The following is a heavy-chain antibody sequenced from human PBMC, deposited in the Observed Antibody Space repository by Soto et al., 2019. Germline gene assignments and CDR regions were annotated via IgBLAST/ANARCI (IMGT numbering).Heavy chain of an antibody. CDR3: ARDPPRDSSGYYPDS. V-gene: IGHV1-18*01. D-gene: IGHD3-22*01. CDR1: GYTFTTYG. J-gene: IGHJ4*02. Sequence: QVQLVQSGAEVKKPGASVKVSCKASGYTFTTYGITWVRQAPGQGLEWMGWISAYNGNTNYAQKLQHRVTLTTDTSTSTAYMELRSLRSDDTAVYYCARDPPRDSSGYYPDSWGQGTLVTVSS. CDR2: ISAYNGNT.